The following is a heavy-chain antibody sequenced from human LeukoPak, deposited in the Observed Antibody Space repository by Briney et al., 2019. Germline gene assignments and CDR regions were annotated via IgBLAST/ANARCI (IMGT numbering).Heavy chain of an antibody. V-gene: IGHV3-49*04. CDR1: GFTFGDYA. J-gene: IGHJ4*02. CDR2: IASETYGGTA. CDR3: TRDQTPYY. Sequence: GGSLRLSCTASGFTFGDYAMTWVRQAPGKGLKWVGFIASETYGGTAEYAASVKGRFIISRDDSKSIAYLQMNSLKTEDTAVYYCTRDQTPYYWGQGTLVTVSS.